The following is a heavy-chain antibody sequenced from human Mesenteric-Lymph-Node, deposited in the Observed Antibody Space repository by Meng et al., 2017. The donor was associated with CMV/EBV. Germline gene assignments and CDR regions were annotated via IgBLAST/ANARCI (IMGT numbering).Heavy chain of an antibody. CDR1: GFTFSSYG. V-gene: IGHV3-33*06. J-gene: IGHJ6*02. D-gene: IGHD3-3*01. Sequence: GGSLRLSCAASGFTFSSYGMHWVRQAPGKGLEWVAVIWYDGSNKYYADSVKGRFTISRDNSKNTLYLQMNSLRAEDTAVYYCAKDRRRVVGVDTYYYYGMDVWGQGTTVTVSS. CDR2: IWYDGSNK. CDR3: AKDRRRVVGVDTYYYYGMDV.